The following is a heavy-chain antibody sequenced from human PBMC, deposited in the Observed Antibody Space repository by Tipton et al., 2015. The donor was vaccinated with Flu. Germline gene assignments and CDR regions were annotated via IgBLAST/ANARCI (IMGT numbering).Heavy chain of an antibody. Sequence: QLVQSGGGLIQPGGSLRLSCAASGFTVGSNYMSWVRQAPGKGLEWVSSMSSSSSYVYYADSVKGRFTITRDNAKNSLYLQMSSLRVEDTAVYFCAREVLEDSRGWYNHFYYYGMDVWGQGTTVTVS. CDR2: MSSSSSYV. CDR1: GFTVGSNY. CDR3: AREVLEDSRGWYNHFYYYGMDV. J-gene: IGHJ6*02. V-gene: IGHV3-21*01. D-gene: IGHD1-14*01.